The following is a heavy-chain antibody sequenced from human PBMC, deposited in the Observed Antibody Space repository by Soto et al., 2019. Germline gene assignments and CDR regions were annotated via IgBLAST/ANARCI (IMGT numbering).Heavy chain of an antibody. D-gene: IGHD3-3*01. Sequence: EVQLLESGGGLVQPGGSLRLSCAASGFTFSSYAMSWVRQAPGKGLEWVSAISGSGGSTYYADSVKGRFTISRDNSKNTLYLQMNILRAEDTAVYYCAKYYDFWSGYFDYWGQGTLVTVSS. CDR2: ISGSGGST. CDR3: AKYYDFWSGYFDY. V-gene: IGHV3-23*01. J-gene: IGHJ4*02. CDR1: GFTFSSYA.